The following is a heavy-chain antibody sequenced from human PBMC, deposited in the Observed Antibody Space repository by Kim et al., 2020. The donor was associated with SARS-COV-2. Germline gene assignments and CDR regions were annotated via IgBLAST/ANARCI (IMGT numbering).Heavy chain of an antibody. V-gene: IGHV3-33*01. Sequence: YATPGQGRLTISRENSKNTLYLQRNSLRAEATAVYYCARDGMVTTVSGLDYWGQGTLVTVSS. J-gene: IGHJ4*02. D-gene: IGHD4-17*01. CDR3: ARDGMVTTVSGLDY.